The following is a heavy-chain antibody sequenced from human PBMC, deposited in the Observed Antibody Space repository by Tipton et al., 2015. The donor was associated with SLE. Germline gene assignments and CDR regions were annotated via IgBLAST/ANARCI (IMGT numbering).Heavy chain of an antibody. V-gene: IGHV4-39*07. CDR3: ARVESARYYYFYYMDV. J-gene: IGHJ6*03. D-gene: IGHD6-6*01. CDR1: AGYISSRDFY. Sequence: GLVKPSETLSLTCSVSAGYISSRDFYWGWVRQAPGMGLEWIGEINHSGINHSGSTNYNPSLKSRVTISLDTSKNQFSLKVSSVTAADTAVYYCARVESARYYYFYYMDVWGKGTTVTVSS. CDR2: INHSGST.